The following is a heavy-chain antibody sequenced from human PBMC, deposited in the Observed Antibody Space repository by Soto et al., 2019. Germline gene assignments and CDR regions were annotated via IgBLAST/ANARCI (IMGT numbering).Heavy chain of an antibody. Sequence: ASVKVSCKTSGYIFTDHLIHWVRQSPGQGLQWVGWVHPDSGGTNVAQAFQDRVTMTANTSITTAYMDLARLRPDDTAIFYCARGAQGFFPVSGIYFYFDHWGQGTPVTVSS. CDR3: ARGAQGFFPVSGIYFYFDH. V-gene: IGHV1-2*02. CDR2: VHPDSGGT. D-gene: IGHD3-22*01. J-gene: IGHJ4*02. CDR1: GYIFTDHL.